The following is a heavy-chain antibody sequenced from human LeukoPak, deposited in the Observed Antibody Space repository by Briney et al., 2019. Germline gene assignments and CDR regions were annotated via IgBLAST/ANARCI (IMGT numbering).Heavy chain of an antibody. D-gene: IGHD5-12*01. J-gene: IGHJ4*02. Sequence: GGSLRLSCVASGFTFSEYYMDWVRQAPGKGLGWVARTRNKANSHSTEYAASVKGRFTISRDDSQNSLYLQMNSLKNEDTAVYYCTSCAYDYRFFENWGQGTLVTVSS. CDR2: TRNKANSHST. CDR1: GFTFSEYY. CDR3: TSCAYDYRFFEN. V-gene: IGHV3-72*01.